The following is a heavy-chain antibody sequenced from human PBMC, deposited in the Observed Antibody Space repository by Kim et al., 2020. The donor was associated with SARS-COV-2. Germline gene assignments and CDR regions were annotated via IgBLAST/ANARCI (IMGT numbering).Heavy chain of an antibody. J-gene: IGHJ6*02. Sequence: ASVKVSCKVSGYTLTELSMHWVRQAPGKGLEWMGGFDPGDAETIYAQKFQGTVTMTEDASTDTAYMELSSLKSEDTAVYYCATGFAVAGTSSDYPYYYGLDVWGQGTTVTVSS. CDR3: ATGFAVAGTSSDYPYYYGLDV. CDR1: GYTLTELS. V-gene: IGHV1-24*01. D-gene: IGHD6-19*01. CDR2: FDPGDAET.